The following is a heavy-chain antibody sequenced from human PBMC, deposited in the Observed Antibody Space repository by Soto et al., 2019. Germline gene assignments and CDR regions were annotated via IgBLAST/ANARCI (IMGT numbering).Heavy chain of an antibody. V-gene: IGHV3-33*01. CDR2: IWFDGSNK. Sequence: QVQLVESGGGVVQPGRSLRLSCAASGFTFNTHTIHCVRQAPGKGLEWVALIWFDGSNKYYSDSVKGRFAISRDNSKNTLYLQMNSLRAEDTAVYYCARDLGYSHGHPFDYWGQGTLVSVS. CDR1: GFTFNTHT. J-gene: IGHJ4*02. D-gene: IGHD3-16*01. CDR3: ARDLGYSHGHPFDY.